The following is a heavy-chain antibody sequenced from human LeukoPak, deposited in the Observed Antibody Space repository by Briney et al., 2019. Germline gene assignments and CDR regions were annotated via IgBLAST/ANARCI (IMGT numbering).Heavy chain of an antibody. CDR3: ARRATHHPSFDY. V-gene: IGHV1-18*01. CDR1: GYTFTSYG. CDR2: ISAYNGNT. J-gene: IGHJ4*02. Sequence: ASVRVSCKASGYTFTSYGISWVRQAPGQGLEWMGWISAYNGNTNYAQKLQGRVTMTTDTSTSTAYMELRSLRSDDTAVYYCARRATHHPSFDYWGQGTLVTVSS.